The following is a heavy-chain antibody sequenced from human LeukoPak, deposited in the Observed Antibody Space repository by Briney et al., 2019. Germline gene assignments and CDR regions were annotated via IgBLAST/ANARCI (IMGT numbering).Heavy chain of an antibody. D-gene: IGHD4-17*01. CDR3: ARGGYGDYVY. V-gene: IGHV4-59*01. Sequence: KPSETLSLTCTVSGGSISSYYWSWIRQPPGKGLEWIGYIYYSGSTNYNPSLKSRVTISVDTSKNQFSLKLSSVTAADTAVYYCARGGYGDYVYWGQGTLVTVSS. J-gene: IGHJ4*02. CDR2: IYYSGST. CDR1: GGSISSYY.